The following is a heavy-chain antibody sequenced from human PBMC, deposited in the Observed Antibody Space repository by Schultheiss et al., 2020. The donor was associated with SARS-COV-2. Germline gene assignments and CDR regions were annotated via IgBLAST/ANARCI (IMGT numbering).Heavy chain of an antibody. V-gene: IGHV3-74*01. Sequence: GGSLRLSCAASGFTFATYNMHWVRQAPGKGLEWVGRINSDGSSTSYADSVKGRFTISRDNAKNSLYLQMNSLRAEDTAVYYCARDLIGYCSGGSCPYYYYYGMDVWGQGTTVTVSS. CDR1: GFTFATYN. D-gene: IGHD2-15*01. CDR2: INSDGSST. CDR3: ARDLIGYCSGGSCPYYYYYGMDV. J-gene: IGHJ6*02.